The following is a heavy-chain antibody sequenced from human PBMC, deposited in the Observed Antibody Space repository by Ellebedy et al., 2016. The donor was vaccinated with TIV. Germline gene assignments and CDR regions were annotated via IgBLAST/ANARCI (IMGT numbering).Heavy chain of an antibody. D-gene: IGHD3-3*01. CDR1: ESTFSIYA. V-gene: IGHV3-23*01. CDR3: AKENDYDLPNTGGMDD. Sequence: GESLKISCVASESTFSIYAMSWARQAPGRGLEWVSSISGGGRNTYYADSVKGRFTISRDNSKNTLYLQMNSLRAEETALSDCAKENDYDLPNTGGMDDWGQGATVTVSS. CDR2: ISGGGRNT. J-gene: IGHJ6*02.